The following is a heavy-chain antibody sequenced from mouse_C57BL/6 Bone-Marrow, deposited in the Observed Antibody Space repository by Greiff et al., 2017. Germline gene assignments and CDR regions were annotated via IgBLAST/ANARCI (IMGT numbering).Heavy chain of an antibody. V-gene: IGHV1-61*01. D-gene: IGHD1-1*01. CDR1: GYTFTSYW. Sequence: QVQLQQPGAELVRPGSSVKLSCKASGYTFTSYWMDWVKQRPGQGLEWIGNIYPSDSETHYNQKFKDKATLTVDKSSSTAYMQLSSLTSEDSAVYYCALLEYYAMDYWGQGTSVTVSS. CDR3: ALLEYYAMDY. CDR2: IYPSDSET. J-gene: IGHJ4*01.